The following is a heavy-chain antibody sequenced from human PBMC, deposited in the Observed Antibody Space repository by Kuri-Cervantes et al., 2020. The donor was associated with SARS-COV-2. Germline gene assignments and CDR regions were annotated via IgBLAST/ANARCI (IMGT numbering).Heavy chain of an antibody. V-gene: IGHV1-18*04. CDR3: ARAPMGYCSGGSCPTLYQHDY. J-gene: IGHJ4*02. Sequence: ASVKVSCKASGYTLTSYGISWVRQAPGQGLEWMGWISAYNGNTKYAQKLQGRVTMTTDTSTSTAYMELRSLRSDDTAVYYCARAPMGYCSGGSCPTLYQHDYWGQGTLVTVSS. D-gene: IGHD2-15*01. CDR2: ISAYNGNT. CDR1: GYTLTSYG.